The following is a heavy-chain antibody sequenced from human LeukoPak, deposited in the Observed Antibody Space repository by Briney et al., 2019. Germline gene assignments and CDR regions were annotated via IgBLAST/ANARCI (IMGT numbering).Heavy chain of an antibody. CDR1: GFTFSSYW. D-gene: IGHD3-3*01. Sequence: GGSLRLSCAASGFTFSSYWMSWVRQAPGKGLEWVANIKQDGSEKYYVDSVKGRFTISRDNAKNSLYLQMNSLRAEDTAVYYCASEGSWVGWSGYADYWGQGTLVTVSS. CDR3: ASEGSWVGWSGYADY. J-gene: IGHJ4*02. V-gene: IGHV3-7*01. CDR2: IKQDGSEK.